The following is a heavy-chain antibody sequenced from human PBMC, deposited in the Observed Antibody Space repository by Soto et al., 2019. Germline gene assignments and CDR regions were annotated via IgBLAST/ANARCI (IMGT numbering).Heavy chain of an antibody. CDR2: INPSGGST. CDR3: ARDREPSITTALRYYGMDV. CDR1: GYTFTSYY. V-gene: IGHV1-46*01. J-gene: IGHJ6*02. D-gene: IGHD3-10*01. Sequence: ASVKVSCKASGYTFTSYYMHWVRQAPGQGLEWMGIINPSGGSTSYAQKFQGRVTMTRDTSTSTVYMELSSLRSEDTAVYYCARDREPSITTALRYYGMDVWGQGTTVTVSS.